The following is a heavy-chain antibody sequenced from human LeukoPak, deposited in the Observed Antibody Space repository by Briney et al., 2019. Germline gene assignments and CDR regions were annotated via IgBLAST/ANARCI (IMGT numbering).Heavy chain of an antibody. J-gene: IGHJ4*02. CDR1: GFTVSSNY. Sequence: GGSLRLSCAASGFTVSSNYMTWVRQAPGKGLEWVSVIYSGGRTYYADSVKGRFTISRDNSKNTVYLQMNSLRAEDTAVYYCARSGRTSPDYWGQGTLVTVSS. CDR3: ARSGRTSPDY. V-gene: IGHV3-53*01. CDR2: IYSGGRT. D-gene: IGHD3-10*01.